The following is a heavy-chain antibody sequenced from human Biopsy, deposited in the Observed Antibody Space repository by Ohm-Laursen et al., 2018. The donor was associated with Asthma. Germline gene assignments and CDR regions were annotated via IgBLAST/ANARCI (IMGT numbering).Heavy chain of an antibody. V-gene: IGHV3-9*01. D-gene: IGHD3-22*01. CDR3: AKSAEYDDSTDYLDF. CDR1: GFSFHDCA. Sequence: SLRLSCAASGFSFHDCAMHSVRPAPGKGLEWVSRISWHSRNIDYADSVMGRFTISRDNAKNSLYLQMQSLRPEDTAFYYCAKSAEYDDSTDYLDFWGRGTLVTVSS. J-gene: IGHJ4*01. CDR2: ISWHSRNI.